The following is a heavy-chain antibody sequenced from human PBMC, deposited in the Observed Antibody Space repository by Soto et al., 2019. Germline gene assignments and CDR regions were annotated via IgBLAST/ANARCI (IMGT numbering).Heavy chain of an antibody. D-gene: IGHD1-1*01. Sequence: QVQLVQSGAEVKKPGASVKVSCKTSGYTFTNYDINWVRQATGQGLEWMGWMNPNSGNTGYAQKFQGRVTMTRDTSISTAYMELSSLTSEHTAVYYCARRYSHRESFQYWGPGSLVTVSS. CDR1: GYTFTNYD. V-gene: IGHV1-8*01. CDR2: MNPNSGNT. CDR3: ARRYSHRESFQY. J-gene: IGHJ1*01.